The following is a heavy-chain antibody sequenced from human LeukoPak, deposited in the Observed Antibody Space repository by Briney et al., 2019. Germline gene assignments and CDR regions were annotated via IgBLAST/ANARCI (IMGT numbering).Heavy chain of an antibody. D-gene: IGHD2-21*02. CDR3: ARARLIPNVVTILEY. Sequence: ASVKVSCKASGYIVTTFYMHWVRQAPGERPEWMGLINPSGGRTSYAQKFEGRVTMTRDTSTSTVYMELSRLRSEDTAVYYCARARLIPNVVTILEYWGQGILVTVSS. J-gene: IGHJ4*02. CDR1: GYIVTTFY. CDR2: INPSGGRT. V-gene: IGHV1-46*01.